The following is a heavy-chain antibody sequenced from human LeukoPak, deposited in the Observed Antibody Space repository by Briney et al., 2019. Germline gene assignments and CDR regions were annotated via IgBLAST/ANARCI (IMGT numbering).Heavy chain of an antibody. CDR3: AIGWYLYFQH. Sequence: SETLSLTCTVSGVSISSGGYYWSWIRQPPGKGLGWIGYIYHSGSTYYNPSLKSRVTISVDRSKNQFSLKLSSVTAADTAVYYCAIGWYLYFQHWGLGTLVAVSS. V-gene: IGHV4-30-2*01. CDR1: GVSISSGGYY. CDR2: IYHSGST. D-gene: IGHD6-13*01. J-gene: IGHJ1*01.